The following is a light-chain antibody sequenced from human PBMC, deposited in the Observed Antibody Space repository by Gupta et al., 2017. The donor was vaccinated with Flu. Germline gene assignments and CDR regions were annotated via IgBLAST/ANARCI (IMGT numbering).Light chain of an antibody. V-gene: IGLV3-10*01. CDR3: YSEDRNSDKRV. J-gene: IGLJ3*02. Sequence: GQTASITCTGDAIPKNYAYWYHLTSGRAPQLVIYEDIKRPSGIPKRFSGSTSGTMATLTISGAQVEDEGDYYCYSEDRNSDKRVFGGGTKLAVL. CDR2: EDI. CDR1: AIPKNY.